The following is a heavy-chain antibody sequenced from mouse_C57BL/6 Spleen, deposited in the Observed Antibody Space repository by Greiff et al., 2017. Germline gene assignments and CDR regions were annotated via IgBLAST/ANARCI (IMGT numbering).Heavy chain of an antibody. Sequence: EVQLQESGGGLVKPGGSLKLSCAASGFTFSDYGMHWVRQAPEKGLEWVAYISSGSSTIYYADTVKGRFTISRDNAKNTLFLQMTSLRSEDTAMYYCARGTYYYGSSYDYAMDYWGQGTSVTVSS. CDR2: ISSGSSTI. CDR3: ARGTYYYGSSYDYAMDY. V-gene: IGHV5-17*01. J-gene: IGHJ4*01. D-gene: IGHD1-1*01. CDR1: GFTFSDYG.